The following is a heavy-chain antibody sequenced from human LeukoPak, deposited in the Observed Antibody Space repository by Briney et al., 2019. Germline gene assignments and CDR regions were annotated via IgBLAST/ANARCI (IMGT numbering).Heavy chain of an antibody. V-gene: IGHV3-33*01. CDR3: ARGYYYDSSGSYYFDY. J-gene: IGHJ4*02. CDR1: GFTFSSYG. D-gene: IGHD3-22*01. CDR2: IWYDGSNK. Sequence: GGSLRLSCAASGFTFSSYGMHWVRQAPGKGLEWVAVIWYDGSNKYYADSVKGRFTISRDNSKNTLYLQMNSLRGEDTAVYYCARGYYYDSSGSYYFDYWGQGTLVTVSS.